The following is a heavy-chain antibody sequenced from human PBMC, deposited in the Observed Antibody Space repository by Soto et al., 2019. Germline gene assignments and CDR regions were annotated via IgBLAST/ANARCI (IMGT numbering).Heavy chain of an antibody. CDR3: ARDDSGFSGSHYIDYFNY. J-gene: IGHJ4*02. CDR1: GYTFTSHY. Sequence: ASVKVSCKASGYTFTSHYMHWVRQAPGQRPEWMGKINTGNGNTDYSENFQGRVTFTRDTSAGTVYMQLSSLTSEDTAVYYCARDDSGFSGSHYIDYFNYWGQGALVTVSS. CDR2: INTGNGNT. D-gene: IGHD1-26*01. V-gene: IGHV1-3*04.